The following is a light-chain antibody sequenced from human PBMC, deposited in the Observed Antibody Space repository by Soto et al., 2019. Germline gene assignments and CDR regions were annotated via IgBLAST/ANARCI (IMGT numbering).Light chain of an antibody. V-gene: IGLV2-23*02. Sequence: QSVLTQPASVSGSPRQSITISCTGTSSDVGSYSLVSWYQQHPGKAPKLMIYEVRRRPSGVSNRFSGSKSGNTASLTISGLQAEDEADYYCCSYAGSISFVVLGGGTKLTVL. CDR3: CSYAGSISFVV. CDR1: SSDVGSYSL. CDR2: EVR. J-gene: IGLJ2*01.